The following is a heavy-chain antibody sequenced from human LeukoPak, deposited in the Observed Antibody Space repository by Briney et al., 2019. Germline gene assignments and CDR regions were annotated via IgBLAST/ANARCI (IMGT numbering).Heavy chain of an antibody. J-gene: IGHJ4*02. CDR3: SRVYGNSSSRYQSLKY. V-gene: IGHV3-7*01. Sequence: PGGSLRLSCAASGFTFRRYWVNWVRQAPGKGLEWVANIKQDESEKYYVDSVKGRFTISRDNAKHSMYLQMDSVRCEATAVYYFSRVYGNSSSRYQSLKYWGQGTLGTVSS. CDR1: GFTFRRYW. CDR2: IKQDESEK. D-gene: IGHD2/OR15-2a*01.